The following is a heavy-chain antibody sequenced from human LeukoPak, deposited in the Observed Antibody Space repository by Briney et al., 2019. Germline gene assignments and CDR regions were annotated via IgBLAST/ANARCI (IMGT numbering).Heavy chain of an antibody. CDR3: AKRGEWELSTYYYYYMDV. CDR2: ISGSGGST. CDR1: GFTFSSYG. V-gene: IGHV3-23*01. D-gene: IGHD1-26*01. Sequence: GGTLRLSCAASGFTFSSYGMSWVRQAPGKGLGRVSAISGSGGSTYYADSVKGRFTISRDNSKNTLYLQMNSLRAEDTAVYYCAKRGEWELSTYYYYYMDVWGKGTTVTVSS. J-gene: IGHJ6*03.